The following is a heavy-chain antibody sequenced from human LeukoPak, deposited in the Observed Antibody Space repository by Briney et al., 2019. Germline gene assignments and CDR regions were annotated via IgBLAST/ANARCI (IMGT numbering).Heavy chain of an antibody. Sequence: SSETLSLTCTVSGGSISSGGYYWSWIRQHPGKGLEWIGYIYYSGSTYYNPSLKSRVTISVDTSKNQFSLKLSSVTAADTAVYYCARVVAVAGTFPDSWGQGTLVTVSS. J-gene: IGHJ4*02. D-gene: IGHD6-19*01. V-gene: IGHV4-31*03. CDR2: IYYSGST. CDR1: GGSISSGGYY. CDR3: ARVVAVAGTFPDS.